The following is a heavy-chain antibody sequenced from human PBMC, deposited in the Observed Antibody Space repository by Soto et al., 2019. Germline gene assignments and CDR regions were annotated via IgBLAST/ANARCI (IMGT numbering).Heavy chain of an antibody. CDR1: GLTLNIYG. CDR3: SSQEVEPCSYYIDF. J-gene: IGHJ4*02. V-gene: IGHV3-21*04. D-gene: IGHD6-13*01. CDR2: IDFRGGST. Sequence: GGSLRLSCAASGLTLNIYGMSWVRQAPGKGLEWVSSIDFRGGSTYYADFVKGRFTISRENTKNSVFMQLNRLRAEDTAVYYCSSQEVEPCSYYIDFWGQGTLVTVSS.